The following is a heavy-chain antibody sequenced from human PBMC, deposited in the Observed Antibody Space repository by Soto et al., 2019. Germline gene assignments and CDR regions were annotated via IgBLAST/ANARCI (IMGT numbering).Heavy chain of an antibody. CDR3: ARDINYYARSGYSHRGMDV. CDR1: GFNFNKYA. Sequence: QVQLVESGGGVVQPGRSLRLFCAASGFNFNKYAMHWVRQAPGKGLEWVAVTLFDGTDKYSDSVRGRLTISRDKSKNPVELQVNSLRTEDTAVYFCARDINYYARSGYSHRGMDVWGQGTTVTVSS. J-gene: IGHJ6*02. CDR2: TLFDGTDK. V-gene: IGHV3-30-3*01. D-gene: IGHD3-22*01.